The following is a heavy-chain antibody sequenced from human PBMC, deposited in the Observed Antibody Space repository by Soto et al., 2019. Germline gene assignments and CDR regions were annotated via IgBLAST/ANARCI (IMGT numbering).Heavy chain of an antibody. V-gene: IGHV3-48*02. CDR1: GFTFSNYN. Sequence: GGSLRLSCAASGFTFSNYNMNWVRQAPGKGLEWVSSISSSSSTRYYADSVKGRFTISRDNAKNSLYLQMNSLRDEDTAVYYCARRYYYDSSGYYYPYYYWGQGTLVTVSS. J-gene: IGHJ4*02. D-gene: IGHD3-22*01. CDR2: ISSSSSTR. CDR3: ARRYYYDSSGYYYPYYY.